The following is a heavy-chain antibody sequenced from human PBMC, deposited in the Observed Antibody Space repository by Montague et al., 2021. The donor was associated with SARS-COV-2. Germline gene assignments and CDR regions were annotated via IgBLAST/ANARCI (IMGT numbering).Heavy chain of an antibody. J-gene: IGHJ4*02. Sequence: SLRLSCAASGFSITNYWMGWVRQAPGKGLEWVAQINADGSGRYYLDSVKGRFTISRDNTKNSLYLEMNTVRGEDTAVYYCTREGLRAEDYWGQGTLVTVSS. CDR1: GFSITNYW. CDR3: TREGLRAEDY. CDR2: INADGSGR. V-gene: IGHV3-7*01.